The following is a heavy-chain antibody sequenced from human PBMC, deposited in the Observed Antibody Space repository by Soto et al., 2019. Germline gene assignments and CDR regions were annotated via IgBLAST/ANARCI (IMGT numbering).Heavy chain of an antibody. CDR1: GGTFSSYA. CDR2: TIPIFGTA. D-gene: IGHD5-18*01. V-gene: IGHV1-69*13. Sequence: SVKVSCKASGGTFSSYAISWVRQAPGQGLEWMGGTIPIFGTANYAQKFQGRVTITADESTSTAYMELSSLRSGDTAVYYCARGSYSYGYYGMDVWGQGTTVTVSS. CDR3: ARGSYSYGYYGMDV. J-gene: IGHJ6*02.